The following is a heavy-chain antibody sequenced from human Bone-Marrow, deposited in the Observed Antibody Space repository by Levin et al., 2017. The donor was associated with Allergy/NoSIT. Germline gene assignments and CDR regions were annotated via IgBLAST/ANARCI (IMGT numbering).Heavy chain of an antibody. V-gene: IGHV3-33*01. Sequence: GGSLRLSCAASGFTFNDYAMHWVRQAPGKGLEWVAVIWSDGNDKSFADSVKGRFTISRDNSKNSLFLQMNSLRAEDTAVYYCATDSSRWSPKYYFDYWGHGTLVTVSS. CDR3: ATDSSRWSPKYYFDY. D-gene: IGHD3-22*01. CDR2: IWSDGNDK. J-gene: IGHJ4*01. CDR1: GFTFNDYA.